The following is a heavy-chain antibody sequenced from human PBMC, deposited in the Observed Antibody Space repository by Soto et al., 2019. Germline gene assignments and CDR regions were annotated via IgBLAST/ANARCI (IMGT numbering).Heavy chain of an antibody. Sequence: SETLSLTCAVYGGSFSGYYWSWIRQPPGKGLEWIGEINHSGSTNYNPSLKSRATISVDTSKNQFSLKLTSVTAADTAVYYCARFYGDYENWFDPWGQGTLVTVS. CDR1: GGSFSGYY. CDR3: ARFYGDYENWFDP. J-gene: IGHJ5*02. D-gene: IGHD4-17*01. V-gene: IGHV4-34*01. CDR2: INHSGST.